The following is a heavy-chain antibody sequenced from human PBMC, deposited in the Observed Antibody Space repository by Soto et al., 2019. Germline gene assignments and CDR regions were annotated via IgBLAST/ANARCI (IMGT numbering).Heavy chain of an antibody. D-gene: IGHD3-10*01. CDR1: GGSFSGYY. CDR3: AREPEPNAFDI. J-gene: IGHJ3*02. Sequence: QVQLQQWGAGLLKPSETLSLTCAVYGGSFSGYYWSWIRQPPGKGLEWIGEINHSGSTNYNPSLXXXXXXXXXXXXXXXXXXXXXVTAADTAVYYCAREPEPNAFDIWGQGTMVTVSS. CDR2: INHSGST. V-gene: IGHV4-34*01.